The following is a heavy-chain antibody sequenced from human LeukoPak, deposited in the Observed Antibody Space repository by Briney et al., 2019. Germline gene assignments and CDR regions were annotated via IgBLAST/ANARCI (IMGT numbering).Heavy chain of an antibody. CDR2: INHSGST. Sequence: SEILSLTCAVYGGSFSGYYWSWIRQPPGKGLEWIGEINHSGSTNYNPSLKSRVTISVDTSKNQFSLKLSSVTAADTAVYYCARVDTMIRGISDYWGQGTLVTVSS. CDR1: GGSFSGYY. J-gene: IGHJ4*02. CDR3: ARVDTMIRGISDY. V-gene: IGHV4-34*01. D-gene: IGHD3-10*01.